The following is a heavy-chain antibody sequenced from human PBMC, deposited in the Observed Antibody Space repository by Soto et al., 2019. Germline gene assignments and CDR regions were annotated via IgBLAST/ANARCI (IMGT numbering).Heavy chain of an antibody. D-gene: IGHD6-19*01. CDR2: ISGSGGST. J-gene: IGHJ4*02. CDR3: AKDSYSSGWYGPTYYFDY. CDR1: GFTFSSYA. Sequence: GGSLRLSCAASGFTFSSYAMSWVRQAPGKGLEWVSAISGSGGSTYYADSVKGRFTISRDNSKNTLYLQMNSLRAEDTAVYYYAKDSYSSGWYGPTYYFDYWGQGTLVTVSS. V-gene: IGHV3-23*01.